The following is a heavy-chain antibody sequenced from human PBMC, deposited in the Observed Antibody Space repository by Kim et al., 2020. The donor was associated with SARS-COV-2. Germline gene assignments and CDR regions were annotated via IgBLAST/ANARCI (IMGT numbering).Heavy chain of an antibody. V-gene: IGHV3-30*18. D-gene: IGHD3-3*01. CDR2: ISHDGSDK. CDR3: AKGQALIRAVTLDS. J-gene: IGHJ4*02. Sequence: GGSLRLSCAGSGFTFRSHGMHWVRQAPGKGLEWVAGISHDGSDKFYVDSVKGRFFISRGNSKNTLSLQMNNLTTEDTAVYYCAKGQALIRAVTLDSWVQGTLVTVSS. CDR1: GFTFRSHG.